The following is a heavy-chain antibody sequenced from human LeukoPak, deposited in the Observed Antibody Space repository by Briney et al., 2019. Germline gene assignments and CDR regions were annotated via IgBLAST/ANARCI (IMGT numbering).Heavy chain of an antibody. J-gene: IGHJ5*02. CDR1: GGSISSGGYS. CDR3: ARAHNWNDVSWFDP. V-gene: IGHV4-30-2*01. Sequence: SETLSLTCAVSGGSISSGGYSWSWIRQPPGKGLEWIGYIYHSGSTYYNPSLKSRVTISVDRSKNQFSLKLSSVTDADTAVYYCARAHNWNDVSWFDPWGQGTLVTVSS. D-gene: IGHD1-20*01. CDR2: IYHSGST.